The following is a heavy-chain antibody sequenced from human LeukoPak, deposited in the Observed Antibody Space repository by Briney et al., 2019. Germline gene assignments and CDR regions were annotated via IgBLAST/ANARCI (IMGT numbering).Heavy chain of an antibody. CDR2: IKQDGSEK. CDR1: GFTFSSYS. J-gene: IGHJ3*02. D-gene: IGHD5-24*01. V-gene: IGHV3-7*01. CDR3: ARDKRAFDI. Sequence: GGSLRLSCAASGFTFSSYSMNWVRQAPGKGLEWVANIKQDGSEKYYVDSVKGRFTISRDNAKNSLYLQMNSLRAEDTAVYYCARDKRAFDIWGQGTMVTVSS.